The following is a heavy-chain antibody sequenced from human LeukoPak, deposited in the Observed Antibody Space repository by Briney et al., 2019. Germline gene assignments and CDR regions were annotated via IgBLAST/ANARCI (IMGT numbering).Heavy chain of an antibody. Sequence: SETLSLTCTVSGGSISSVNSYWSWIRQPPGKGLELIGYIYYSGSTYYNPSLKSRVTISVDTSKNQFSLKLSSVTAADTAVYYCASQSAESTSMYSWGQGTLVTVSS. J-gene: IGHJ4*02. CDR1: GGSISSVNSY. V-gene: IGHV4-30-4*01. D-gene: IGHD2-2*01. CDR2: IYYSGST. CDR3: ASQSAESTSMYS.